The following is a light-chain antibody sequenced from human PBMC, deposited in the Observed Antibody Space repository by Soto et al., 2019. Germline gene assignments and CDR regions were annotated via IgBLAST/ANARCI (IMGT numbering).Light chain of an antibody. CDR2: SSH. CDR1: SSNIGSNT. V-gene: IGLV1-44*01. J-gene: IGLJ2*01. CDR3: ATWDDSLNGPV. Sequence: QLVLTQPPSASGTPGQRVTISCSGSSSNIGSNTVNWYQQLPGTAPKLLIYSSHQRPSGVPDRFSGSRSGTSASLAISGLQSEDEADYYCATWDDSLNGPVFGGGTKLTVL.